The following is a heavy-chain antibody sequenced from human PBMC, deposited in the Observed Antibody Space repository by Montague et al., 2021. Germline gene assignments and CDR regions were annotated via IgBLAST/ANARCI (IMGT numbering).Heavy chain of an antibody. CDR2: IYSSGNT. CDR3: AREWSGFDF. CDR1: GDSMTTYK. J-gene: IGHJ3*01. Sequence: SETLSLTCTVSGDSMTTYKWNCIRQPPGKGLEWIGYIYSSGNTNYNPSLKSRVTISVDTSRNQFSLEVSSVTAADTAMYYCAREWSGFDFWGHGTMVTVSS. D-gene: IGHD1-26*01. V-gene: IGHV4-59*01.